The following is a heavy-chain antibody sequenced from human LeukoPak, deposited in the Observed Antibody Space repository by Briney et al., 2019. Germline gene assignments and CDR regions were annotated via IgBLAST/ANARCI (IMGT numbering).Heavy chain of an antibody. D-gene: IGHD3-10*01. CDR3: AKDLSPYGSGSYYPDY. Sequence: GGSLRLSCAASGFTFSSYGMHWVRQAPGKGLEWVAVISYDGSNKYYADSVKGRFTISRDNSKNTLYLQMNSLRAEDRAVYYCAKDLSPYGSGSYYPDYWGQGTLVTVSS. CDR2: ISYDGSNK. V-gene: IGHV3-30*18. CDR1: GFTFSSYG. J-gene: IGHJ4*02.